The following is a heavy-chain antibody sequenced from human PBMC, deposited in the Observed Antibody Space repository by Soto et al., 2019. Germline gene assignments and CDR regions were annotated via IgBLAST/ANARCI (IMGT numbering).Heavy chain of an antibody. J-gene: IGHJ4*02. CDR2: INPAGGTT. V-gene: IGHV1-46*01. CDR3: ALKVVTDYDN. CDR1: GYSFTSTY. Sequence: QVQLVQSGAEVKKPGASVMISCRASGYSFTSTYVHWVRQAPGQGPEWMGIINPAGGTTYYARKFQGRLTITSDTSTDTVFMDLNDLTSEDTAVYFCALKVVTDYDNWGQGTLLTVSS. D-gene: IGHD2-21*02.